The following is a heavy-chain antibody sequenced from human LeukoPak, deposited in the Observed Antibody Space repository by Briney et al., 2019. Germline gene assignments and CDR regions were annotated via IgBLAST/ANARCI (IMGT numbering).Heavy chain of an antibody. D-gene: IGHD6-13*01. V-gene: IGHV4-61*02. Sequence: IGPIYTSASTNYNPSLKSRVTISVDTSKNQFSLKLSSVTAADTAVYYCARAPPAAGVDYWGQGTLVTVSS. J-gene: IGHJ4*02. CDR2: IYTSAST. CDR3: ARAPPAAGVDY.